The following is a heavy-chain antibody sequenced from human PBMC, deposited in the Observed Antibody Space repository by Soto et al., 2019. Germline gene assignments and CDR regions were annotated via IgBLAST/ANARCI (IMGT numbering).Heavy chain of an antibody. J-gene: IGHJ4*02. V-gene: IGHV1-69*01. CDR3: ANKRVGEMATGGYFDY. Sequence: QVQLVQSGAEVKRPGSSVKVSCKISGGTFSNGAFSWVRQAPGQGLEWMGGIIPLFGTPSYAQKFQGRVTVTEDESSSTVYMELSSLTSEDTAIYYCANKRVGEMATGGYFDYWGQGTLVSVSS. D-gene: IGHD3-10*01. CDR1: GGTFSNGA. CDR2: IIPLFGTP.